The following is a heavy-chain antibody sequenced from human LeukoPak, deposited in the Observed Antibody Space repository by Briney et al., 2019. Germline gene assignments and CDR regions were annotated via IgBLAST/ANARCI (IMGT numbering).Heavy chain of an antibody. CDR1: GGSINNYY. CDR3: ARDGGGRDGYNSDAFDI. V-gene: IGHV4-59*12. D-gene: IGHD5-24*01. J-gene: IGHJ3*02. CDR2: IHYTGST. Sequence: PSETLSLTCTVSGGSINNYYWSWIRQPPGKGLEWIGFIHYTGSTNYNPSLKSRVTISVDTSKNQFSLKLSSVTAADTAVYYCARDGGGRDGYNSDAFDIWGQGTMVTVSS.